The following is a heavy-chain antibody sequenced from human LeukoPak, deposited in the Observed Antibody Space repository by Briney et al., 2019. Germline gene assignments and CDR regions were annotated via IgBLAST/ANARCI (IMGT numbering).Heavy chain of an antibody. V-gene: IGHV4-59*01. D-gene: IGHD3-3*01. CDR1: GGSISSYY. Sequence: SETLSLTCTVSGGSISSYYWSWIRQPPGKGLEWIGYIYYSGSTNYNPSLKSRVTISVDTPKNQFSLKLSSVTAADTAVYYCAGTPPPSRYDFWSGYYFRDDAFDIWGQGTMVTVSS. CDR2: IYYSGST. CDR3: AGTPPPSRYDFWSGYYFRDDAFDI. J-gene: IGHJ3*02.